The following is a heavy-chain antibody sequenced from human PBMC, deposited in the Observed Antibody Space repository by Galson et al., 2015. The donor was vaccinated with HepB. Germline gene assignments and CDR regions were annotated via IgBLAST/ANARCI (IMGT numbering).Heavy chain of an antibody. Sequence: SLRLSSADPAFTFHVHSLLGAGQAPGKGLEWVPGINWNGGSTGYADSVKGRFTISRDNAKNSLYLQMNSLRAEDTALYYCARKEYYDSSGYYDYWGQGTLVTVSS. J-gene: IGHJ4*02. V-gene: IGHV3-20*03. CDR1: AFTFHVHS. D-gene: IGHD3-22*01. CDR2: INWNGGST. CDR3: ARKEYYDSSGYYDY.